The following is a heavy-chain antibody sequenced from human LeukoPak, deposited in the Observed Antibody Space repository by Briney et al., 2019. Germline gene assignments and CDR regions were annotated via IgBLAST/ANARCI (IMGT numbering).Heavy chain of an antibody. CDR1: GGSISSYY. Sequence: SGTLSLTCTVSGGSISSYYWSWIRQPPGKGLEWIGYIYYSGSTNYNPSLKSRVTISVDTSKNQFSLKLSSVTAADTAVYYCARDHPNYVSYYYYGMDVWGQGTTVTVS. J-gene: IGHJ6*02. CDR3: ARDHPNYVSYYYYGMDV. D-gene: IGHD1-7*01. CDR2: IYYSGST. V-gene: IGHV4-59*01.